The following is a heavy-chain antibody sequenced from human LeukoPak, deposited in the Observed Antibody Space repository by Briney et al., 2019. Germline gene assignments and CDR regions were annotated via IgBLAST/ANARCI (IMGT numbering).Heavy chain of an antibody. D-gene: IGHD6-13*01. CDR3: AKDQTAAVGQLDY. V-gene: IGHV3-23*01. CDR1: GLSFSNYA. CDR2: ISASGTDT. J-gene: IGHJ4*02. Sequence: GGSLRLSCTASGLSFSNYAMTWVRQAPGKGLEWASVISASGTDTYYADSVKGRFTISRDNSQNTLYLHMNSLRAEDTAVYYCAKDQTAAVGQLDYWGQGTVVTVSS.